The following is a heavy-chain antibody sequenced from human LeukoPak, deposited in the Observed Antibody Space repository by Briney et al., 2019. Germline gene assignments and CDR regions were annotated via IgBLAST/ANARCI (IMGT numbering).Heavy chain of an antibody. J-gene: IGHJ5*02. CDR3: ARAPTGTGGWNWFDP. Sequence: SETLSLTCTVPGGSISSSYWSWIRQPAGKGLELIGRIYPSGSTNYNPSLKSRVTMSVDTSKNQCSLKLSSVTAADTAVYYCARAPTGTGGWNWFDPWGQGTLVTVSS. D-gene: IGHD1-1*01. V-gene: IGHV4-4*07. CDR1: GGSISSSY. CDR2: IYPSGST.